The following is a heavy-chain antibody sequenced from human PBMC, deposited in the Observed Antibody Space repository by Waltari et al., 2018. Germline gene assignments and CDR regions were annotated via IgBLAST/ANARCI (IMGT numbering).Heavy chain of an antibody. CDR2: INPNTGGT. J-gene: IGHJ4*02. CDR1: GYNFIGYY. V-gene: IGHV1-2*02. CDR3: ARQAARNFDY. Sequence: QVQLVQSGAEVKKPGASVNVSCKAYGYNFIGYYIHWVRRAPRQGLEWMGWINPNTGGTKYAQKYQGRVTLTRDTSISTAYMELSSLGSDDMAVFYCARQAARNFDYWGQGTLVTVSS.